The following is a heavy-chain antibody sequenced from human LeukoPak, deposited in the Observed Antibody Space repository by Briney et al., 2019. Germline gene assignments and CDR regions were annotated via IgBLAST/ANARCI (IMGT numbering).Heavy chain of an antibody. D-gene: IGHD5-12*01. CDR3: ARGYSGYESRFDP. Sequence: SETLSLTCTVSGGPISSSSYYWGWIRQPPGKGLEWIGSIYYSGSTYYNPSLKSRVTISVDTSKNQFSLKLSSVTAADTAVYYCARGYSGYESRFDPWGQGTLVTVSS. CDR2: IYYSGST. V-gene: IGHV4-39*07. CDR1: GGPISSSSYY. J-gene: IGHJ5*02.